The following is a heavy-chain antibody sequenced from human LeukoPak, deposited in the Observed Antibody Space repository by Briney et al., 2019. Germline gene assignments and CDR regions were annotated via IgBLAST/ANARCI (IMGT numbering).Heavy chain of an antibody. CDR2: INHSGST. CDR1: GGSFSGYY. D-gene: IGHD3-10*01. J-gene: IGHJ3*02. V-gene: IGHV4-34*01. Sequence: SETLSLTCAVYGGSFSGYYWSWIRQPPGKGLEWIGEINHSGSTNYNPSLKSRVTISVDTSENQFSLKLSSVTAADTAVYYCARDLPTLFITMVRGVTTDAFDIWGQGTMVTVSS. CDR3: ARDLPTLFITMVRGVTTDAFDI.